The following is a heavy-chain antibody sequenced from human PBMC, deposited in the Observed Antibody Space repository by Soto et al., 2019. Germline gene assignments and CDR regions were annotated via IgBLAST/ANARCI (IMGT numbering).Heavy chain of an antibody. CDR1: GFSLRTSRVG. CDR2: IYWDDDK. D-gene: IGHD6-6*01. Sequence: QITLKESGPTLVKPTQTLTLTCTFSGFSLRTSRVGVGWIRQPPGKALEWLALIYWDDDKRYSPSLKSRLTISKDTSKNQVVLTMTNMDPVDTATYFCVYRDSSFSAAFGRFQHWGQGTLVTVS. CDR3: VYRDSSFSAAFGRFQH. J-gene: IGHJ1*01. V-gene: IGHV2-5*02.